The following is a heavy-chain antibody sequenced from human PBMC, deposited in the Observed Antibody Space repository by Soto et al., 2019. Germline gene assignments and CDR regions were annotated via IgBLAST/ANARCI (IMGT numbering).Heavy chain of an antibody. V-gene: IGHV1-8*01. Sequence: QVHLVQSGAEVKKPGASVKVSCKASGYTFTSYDINWVRQATGQGLEWMGWMNPNSGNTGYAQKFQGRVTMTRNTSLSTAYMELSSLRSEDTAVYYCARGAGVYFYDSGGYYVANWFDPWGQGTLVTVSS. CDR3: ARGAGVYFYDSGGYYVANWFDP. J-gene: IGHJ5*02. D-gene: IGHD3-22*01. CDR2: MNPNSGNT. CDR1: GYTFTSYD.